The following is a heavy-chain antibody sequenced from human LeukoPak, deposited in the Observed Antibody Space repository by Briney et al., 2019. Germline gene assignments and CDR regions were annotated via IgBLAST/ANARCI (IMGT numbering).Heavy chain of an antibody. CDR1: GFTFSSYG. Sequence: PGGSLRLSCAASGFTFSSYGMHWVRQAPGKGLEWVAVISYDGSNKYYADSVKGRFTISRDNSKNTLYLQMNSLRVEDTAVYYCAREPAANSDFDYWGQGTLVTVSS. J-gene: IGHJ4*02. CDR2: ISYDGSNK. D-gene: IGHD1-1*01. CDR3: AREPAANSDFDY. V-gene: IGHV3-30*03.